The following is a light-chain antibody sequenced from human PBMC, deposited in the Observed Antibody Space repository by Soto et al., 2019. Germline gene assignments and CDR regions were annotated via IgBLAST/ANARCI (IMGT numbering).Light chain of an antibody. CDR2: TAS. V-gene: IGKV3D-15*01. J-gene: IGKJ4*01. Sequence: ETVMTQSPASLSASPGDEATLSCRASQSVGRNVAWYRQKVGQAPRLLIYTASTRATGIPVRFSGSGSGTEFTLTISGLQSDDFATYYCLQNNEWPLTFGGGTNVEIK. CDR1: QSVGRN. CDR3: LQNNEWPLT.